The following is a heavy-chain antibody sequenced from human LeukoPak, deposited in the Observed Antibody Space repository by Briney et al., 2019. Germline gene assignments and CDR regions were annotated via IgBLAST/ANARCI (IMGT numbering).Heavy chain of an antibody. V-gene: IGHV3-30*18. J-gene: IGHJ4*02. D-gene: IGHD6-19*01. CDR3: AKTTLAVAGNFDY. CDR2: TSYDGINK. Sequence: GGSLRLSCAVSGFPFDNYAMNWVRQAPGKGLEWVAFTSYDGINKYYVDSVKGRFTISRDNSKNTLYLQMNSLRPEDTAVYFCAKTTLAVAGNFDYWCQGTLVTVSS. CDR1: GFPFDNYA.